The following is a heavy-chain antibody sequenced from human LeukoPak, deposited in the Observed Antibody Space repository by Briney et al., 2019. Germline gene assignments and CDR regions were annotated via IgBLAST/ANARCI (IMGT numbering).Heavy chain of an antibody. Sequence: ETLSLTCTVSGGSISSSSYYWGWIRQPPGKGLEWVSSISSSSSYIYYADSVKGRFTISRDNAKNSLYLQMNSLRAEDTAVYYCARDPGYSSGWYSGSLSDVWGQGTTVTVSS. CDR3: ARDPGYSSGWYSGSLSDV. D-gene: IGHD6-19*01. CDR1: GGSISSSS. J-gene: IGHJ6*02. V-gene: IGHV3-21*01. CDR2: ISSSSSYI.